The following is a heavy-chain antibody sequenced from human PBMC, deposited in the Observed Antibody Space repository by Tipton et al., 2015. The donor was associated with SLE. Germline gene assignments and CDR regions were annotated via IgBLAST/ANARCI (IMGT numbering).Heavy chain of an antibody. V-gene: IGHV4-59*01. CDR3: ASTQGDYYYGLDV. CDR1: GGSISSYY. Sequence: TLSLTCTVSGGSISSYYWSWIRQPPGKGLEWIGYIYYSGSTIYNPSLKSRVTISVDTSKNQFSLKLSSVTAADTAVYYCASTQGDYYYGLDVWGQGTTVTVSS. J-gene: IGHJ6*02. CDR2: IYYSGST.